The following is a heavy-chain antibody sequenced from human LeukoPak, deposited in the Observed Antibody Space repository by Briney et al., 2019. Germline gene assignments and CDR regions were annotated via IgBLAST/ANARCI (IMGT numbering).Heavy chain of an antibody. CDR2: INHSGST. J-gene: IGHJ4*02. V-gene: IGHV4-34*01. CDR3: ARFRSYFDY. CDR1: GGSFSGYY. Sequence: SETLSLTCAVYGGSFSGYYWSWIRQPPGKGLEWIGEINHSGSTNYNPSLKSRVTISVDTSKNQFSLNLSSVTAADTAVYYCARFRSYFDYWGQGTLVTVSS.